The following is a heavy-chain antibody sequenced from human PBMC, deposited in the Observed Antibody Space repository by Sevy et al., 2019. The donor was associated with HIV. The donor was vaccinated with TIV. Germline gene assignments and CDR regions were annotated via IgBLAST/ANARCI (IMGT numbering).Heavy chain of an antibody. CDR2: INPSSGGT. J-gene: IGHJ5*02. V-gene: IGHV1-2*02. Sequence: ASVKVSCETSGYTFTYYYIHWVRQAPGQGREWMGWINPSSGGTQYAQKFQGRVSVTSDTSRRTSYMELRRLRSDDTARYYCARQVDNWFDPWGQGTPVTVSS. D-gene: IGHD2-15*01. CDR1: GYTFTYYY. CDR3: ARQVDNWFDP.